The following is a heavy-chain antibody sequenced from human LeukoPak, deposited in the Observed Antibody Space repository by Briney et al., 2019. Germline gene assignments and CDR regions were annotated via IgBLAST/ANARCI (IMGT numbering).Heavy chain of an antibody. CDR1: GFTFSDYY. D-gene: IGHD2-15*01. CDR2: ISSSGSAI. CDR3: ARDLDVVVGPAHCDALDL. Sequence: GGSLRLSCAASGFTFSDYYINWIRQAPGKGLEWVSSISSSGSAIFYADSVRGRFTISRDNAKNSLFLQMNSLRAEDTAVYYCARDLDVVVGPAHCDALDLWGQGTTVTVS. J-gene: IGHJ3*01. V-gene: IGHV3-11*04.